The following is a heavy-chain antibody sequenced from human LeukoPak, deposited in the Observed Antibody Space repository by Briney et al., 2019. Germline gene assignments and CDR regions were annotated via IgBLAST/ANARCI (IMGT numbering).Heavy chain of an antibody. CDR2: ISGSGGST. Sequence: PGGSLRLSCAASGFTFTSYAMTWVRQAPGKGLEWVSAISGSGGSTYYADSVKGRFTISRDNSKNTLYLQMNSLRAEDTAVYYCAKGLYYYDSSVDYWGQGTLVTVSS. V-gene: IGHV3-23*01. CDR3: AKGLYYYDSSVDY. J-gene: IGHJ4*02. D-gene: IGHD3-22*01. CDR1: GFTFTSYA.